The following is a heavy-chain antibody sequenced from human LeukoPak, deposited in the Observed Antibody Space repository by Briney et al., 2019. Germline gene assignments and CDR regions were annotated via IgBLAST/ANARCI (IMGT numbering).Heavy chain of an antibody. CDR1: GFTFSSYA. CDR3: ARVQYYDSSGYEGARYFQH. CDR2: ISYDGSNK. Sequence: GGSLRLSCAASGFTFSSYAMHWVRQAPGKGLEWGAVISYDGSNKYYADSVKGRFTISRDNSKNTLYLQMNSLRAEDTAVYYCARVQYYDSSGYEGARYFQHWGQGTLVTVSS. V-gene: IGHV3-30-3*01. D-gene: IGHD3-22*01. J-gene: IGHJ1*01.